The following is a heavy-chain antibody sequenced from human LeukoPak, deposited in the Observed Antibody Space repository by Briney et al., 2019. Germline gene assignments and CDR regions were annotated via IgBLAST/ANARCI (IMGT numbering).Heavy chain of an antibody. CDR3: ARVAHRKGYNFDY. D-gene: IGHD5-24*01. CDR2: IIPIFGTA. J-gene: IGHJ4*02. V-gene: IGHV1-69*13. CDR1: GGTFSSYA. Sequence: SVKVSCKASGGTFSSYAISWVRQAPGQGLEWMGGIIPIFGTANYAQKFQGRVTITADESTSTAYMELSSLRSEDTAVYYCARVAHRKGYNFDYWGQGTLVTVSS.